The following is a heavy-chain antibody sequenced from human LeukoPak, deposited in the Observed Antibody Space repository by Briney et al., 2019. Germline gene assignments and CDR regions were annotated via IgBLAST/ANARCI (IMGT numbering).Heavy chain of an antibody. V-gene: IGHV3-30*18. CDR2: ISYDASYE. D-gene: IGHD5-24*01. CDR1: GFTFGSYG. J-gene: IGHJ4*02. CDR3: AKDLIVSGTATILDY. Sequence: GGSLRLSCAASGFTFGSYGMHWVRQAPGKGLEWVAVISYDASYENYAASVKGRFTISRDNSKNTLYLQMNSLRAEDTAVYYCAKDLIVSGTATILDYWGQGTLVTVSS.